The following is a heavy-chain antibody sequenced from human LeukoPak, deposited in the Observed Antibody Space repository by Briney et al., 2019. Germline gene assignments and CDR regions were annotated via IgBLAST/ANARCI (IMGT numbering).Heavy chain of an antibody. D-gene: IGHD3-22*01. CDR1: GFTFNRYE. J-gene: IGHJ6*04. V-gene: IGHV3-48*03. CDR2: IHTSASTT. Sequence: GGSLRLSCEASGFTFNRYEFIWVRQAPGKVLEWVSYIHTSASTTYYADSVRGRFSISRDNAKSSLYLQMNSLRAEDTAVYYCAKWFPGNMDVWGKGTTVTVPS. CDR3: AKWFPGNMDV.